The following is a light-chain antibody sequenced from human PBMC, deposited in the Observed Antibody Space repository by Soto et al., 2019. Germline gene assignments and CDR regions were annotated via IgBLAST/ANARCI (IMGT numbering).Light chain of an antibody. CDR2: GAS. V-gene: IGKV3-20*01. Sequence: EMGLTDSPGTLSLSPGERATLSCRASQSVSSSYLAWYQQKPGQAPRLLIYGASSRATGIPDRFSGSGSGTDFTLTISRLEPEDFAVYYCQQYGSSPRTFAQGTKVDIK. CDR1: QSVSSSY. J-gene: IGKJ1*01. CDR3: QQYGSSPRT.